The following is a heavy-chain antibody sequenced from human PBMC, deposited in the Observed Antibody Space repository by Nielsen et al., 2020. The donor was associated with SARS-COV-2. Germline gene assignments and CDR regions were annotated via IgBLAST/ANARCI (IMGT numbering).Heavy chain of an antibody. J-gene: IGHJ4*02. D-gene: IGHD2-2*01. CDR1: GFTFSSYS. CDR3: ARDAFRYCSSTSCYDY. Sequence: GGSLRLSCAASGFTFSSYSMNWVRQAPGKGLEWVSYISSSSSYTNYADSVKGRFTISRDNAKNSLYLQMNSLRAEDTAVYYCARDAFRYCSSTSCYDYWGQGTLVTVSS. CDR2: ISSSSSYT. V-gene: IGHV3-21*05.